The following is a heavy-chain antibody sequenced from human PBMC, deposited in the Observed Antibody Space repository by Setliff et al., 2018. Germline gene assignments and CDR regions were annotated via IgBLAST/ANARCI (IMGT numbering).Heavy chain of an antibody. CDR3: ARDGSNYYDSSGYYVLGFMDA. J-gene: IGHJ6*02. CDR2: MNPNSGNT. Sequence: ASVKVSCKASGYTFTSYDINWVRQATGQGLEWMGWMNPNSGNTGYAQKFQGRVTMTRNTSISTAYMELSSLRSEDTAVYYCARDGSNYYDSSGYYVLGFMDAWGQGTTVTVSS. D-gene: IGHD3-22*01. CDR1: GYTFTSYD. V-gene: IGHV1-8*01.